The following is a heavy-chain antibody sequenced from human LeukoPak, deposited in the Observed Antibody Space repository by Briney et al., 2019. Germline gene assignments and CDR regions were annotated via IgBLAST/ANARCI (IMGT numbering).Heavy chain of an antibody. V-gene: IGHV4-34*01. CDR1: GGSFSGYY. J-gene: IGHJ6*02. Sequence: SETLSLTCAVYGGSFSGYYWSWIRQPPGKGLEWIGEINHSGSTNYNPSLKSRVTISVDTSKNQFSLKLSSVTAADTAVYYCARGSHYYYYGMDVWGRGTTVTVSS. CDR2: INHSGST. CDR3: ARGSHYYYYGMDV.